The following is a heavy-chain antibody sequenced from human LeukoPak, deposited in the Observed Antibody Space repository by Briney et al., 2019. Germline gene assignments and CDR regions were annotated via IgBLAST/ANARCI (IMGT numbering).Heavy chain of an antibody. V-gene: IGHV3-21*04. CDR2: ISSGSTDI. CDR1: GFTFSSYG. CDR3: XXXXXXXYGSGSYYLNPFDS. Sequence: PGGTLRLSCAASGFTFSSYGMTWVRQAPGKGLEWVSSISSGSTDIYYGDSVKGRFTISRDNAKNSLYLQMNSLRAEDTAVYYXXXXXXXXYGSGSYYLNPFDSWGQGTLVTVSS. D-gene: IGHD3-10*01. J-gene: IGHJ4*02.